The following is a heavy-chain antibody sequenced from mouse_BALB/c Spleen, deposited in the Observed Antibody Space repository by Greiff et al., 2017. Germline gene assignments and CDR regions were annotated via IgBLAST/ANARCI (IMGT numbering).Heavy chain of an antibody. CDR2: IWGGGST. Sequence: VKVVESGPGLVAPSQSLSITCTVSGFSLTDYGVSWIRQPPGKGLEWLGVIWGGGSTYYNSALKSRLSISKDNSKSQVFLKMNSLQTDDTAMYYCAKGGYGNYEWYFDVWGAGTTVTVSS. J-gene: IGHJ1*01. CDR1: GFSLTDYG. V-gene: IGHV2-6-5*01. D-gene: IGHD2-10*02. CDR3: AKGGYGNYEWYFDV.